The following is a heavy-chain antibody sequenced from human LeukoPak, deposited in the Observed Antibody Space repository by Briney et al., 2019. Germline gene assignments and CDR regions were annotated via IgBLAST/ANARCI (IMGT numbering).Heavy chain of an antibody. D-gene: IGHD3-22*01. CDR1: GFTFSSYI. CDR3: ERIPFYDSSGYTFDY. J-gene: IGHJ4*02. V-gene: IGHV3-23*01. CDR2: IINSDGTT. Sequence: GGSLRLSCAASGFTFSSYIMTWVRQAPGKGLEWVSTIINSDGTTYYADSVKGRFTISRDNAKNTLYLQMNSLRAEDTAVYYCERIPFYDSSGYTFDYWGQGTLVTVSS.